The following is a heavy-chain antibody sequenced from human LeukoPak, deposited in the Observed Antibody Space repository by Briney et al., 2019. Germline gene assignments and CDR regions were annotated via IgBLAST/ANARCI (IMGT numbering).Heavy chain of an antibody. D-gene: IGHD3-9*01. Sequence: SETLSLTCTVSGGSISSGDSYWSWIRQPPGKGLEWIGYIYYSGTTYYNPSLKSRITISVDGSKNQFSLELSSVTAADTAVYYCARVGDGRYFDWLAGYYMDVWGKGTTVTVSS. CDR1: GGSISSGDSY. CDR2: IYYSGTT. V-gene: IGHV4-30-2*01. J-gene: IGHJ6*03. CDR3: ARVGDGRYFDWLAGYYMDV.